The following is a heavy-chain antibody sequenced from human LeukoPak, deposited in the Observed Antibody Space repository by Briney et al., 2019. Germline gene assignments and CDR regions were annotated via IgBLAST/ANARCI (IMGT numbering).Heavy chain of an antibody. Sequence: PGGSLRLSCAASGFTFSHYAMNWVRQAPGKGLEWVSSITSSSGCIYYADSVKGRFTISRDNAKSSLFLQMNSLRAEDTAVYFCAREVRGLDYWGQGTLVTVSS. D-gene: IGHD3-10*01. CDR3: AREVRGLDY. CDR1: GFTFSHYA. V-gene: IGHV3-21*01. CDR2: ITSSSGCI. J-gene: IGHJ4*02.